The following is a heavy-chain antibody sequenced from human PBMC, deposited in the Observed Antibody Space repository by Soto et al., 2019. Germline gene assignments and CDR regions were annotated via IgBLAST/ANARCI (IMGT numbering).Heavy chain of an antibody. CDR1: GFTFSSYS. Sequence: GGSLRLSCAASGFTFSSYSMNWVRQAPGKGLEWVSSISSSSSYIYYADSVKGRFTISRDNAKNSLYLQMNSLRAEDTAVYYWARDSSGWSLGGGSDAFDIWGQGTMVTVSS. J-gene: IGHJ3*02. CDR3: ARDSSGWSLGGGSDAFDI. CDR2: ISSSSSYI. D-gene: IGHD6-19*01. V-gene: IGHV3-21*01.